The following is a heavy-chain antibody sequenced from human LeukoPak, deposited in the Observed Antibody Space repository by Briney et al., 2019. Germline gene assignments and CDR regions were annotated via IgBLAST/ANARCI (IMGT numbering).Heavy chain of an antibody. V-gene: IGHV1-69*13. Sequence: ASVKVSCKASGDTFNTYSFSWVRQAPGQGLEWMGGIVPILITPNYAQKFQGRVTITADESTRTVYMELSSLKSEDTAEYYCAREGPLGPFDYWGQGTLVTVSS. CDR3: AREGPLGPFDY. D-gene: IGHD3-16*01. CDR1: GDTFNTYS. J-gene: IGHJ4*02. CDR2: IVPILITP.